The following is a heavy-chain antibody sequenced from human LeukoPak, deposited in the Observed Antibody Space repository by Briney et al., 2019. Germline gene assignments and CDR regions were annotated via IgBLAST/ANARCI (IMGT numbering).Heavy chain of an antibody. CDR2: IYYSGST. Sequence: PSETLSLTCTVSGGSISSGGYYWSWIRQHPGKGLEWIGNIYYSGSTYYNPSLKSRVTISVDTSKNQFSLKLSSVTAADTAVYYCARTSYGDCDFDYWGQGTLVTVSS. CDR3: ARTSYGDCDFDY. J-gene: IGHJ4*02. V-gene: IGHV4-31*03. D-gene: IGHD4-17*01. CDR1: GGSISSGGYY.